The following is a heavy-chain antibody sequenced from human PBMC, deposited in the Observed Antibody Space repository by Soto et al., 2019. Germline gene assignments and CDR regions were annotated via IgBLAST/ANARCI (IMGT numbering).Heavy chain of an antibody. V-gene: IGHV3-15*01. CDR3: TTDITVVVAATFGKNFQDY. J-gene: IGHJ4*02. D-gene: IGHD2-15*01. CDR1: GFTFSNAW. Sequence: GGSLRLSCAASGFTFSNAWISWVRQAPGKGLEWVGRIKSKTNYGATDYAAPVKGRFTMSRDDSKNTVYLQMNSLKTEDTAVYYCTTDITVVVAATFGKNFQDYWGQGTLVTVSS. CDR2: IKSKTNYGAT.